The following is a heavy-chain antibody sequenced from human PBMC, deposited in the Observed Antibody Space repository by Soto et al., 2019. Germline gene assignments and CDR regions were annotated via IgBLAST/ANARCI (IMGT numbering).Heavy chain of an antibody. D-gene: IGHD2-21*01. V-gene: IGHV3-48*02. J-gene: IGHJ3*02. CDR1: GFTFSSYP. CDR2: ITESMKMI. Sequence: EVQLVESGGGLVQPGGSLRLSCAASGFTFSSYPMNWVRQAPGKGLEWVAHITESMKMISYADSVRGRFTISRDNAKNSLFLHMNSLSDEDTALYYCAGDSAYAFDIWGQGTIVTVSS. CDR3: AGDSAYAFDI.